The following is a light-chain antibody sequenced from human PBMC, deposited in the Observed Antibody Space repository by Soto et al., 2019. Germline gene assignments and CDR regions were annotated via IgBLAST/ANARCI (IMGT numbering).Light chain of an antibody. CDR3: QQYNNWPWT. V-gene: IGKV3-15*01. CDR1: QSISDT. Sequence: EIVMTQSPATLSVSPGGRATLSCRASQSISDTLAWYQQKPGQAPRLLIYGASKRATGFPARFSGSGSGTDFTLTISGLQSEDFAVYYCQQYNNWPWTFGQGTKVEIK. J-gene: IGKJ1*01. CDR2: GAS.